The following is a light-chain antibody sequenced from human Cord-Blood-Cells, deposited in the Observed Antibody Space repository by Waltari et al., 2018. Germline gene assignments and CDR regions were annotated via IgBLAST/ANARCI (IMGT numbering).Light chain of an antibody. CDR3: NSRDSSGNHLV. Sequence: SSELTQDPAVSVALGQTVRITCQGDSLRSYYASWYQQKPGQAPVRVILGKNNRPSGIPDRFSGSSSGNTASLTITGAQAEDEADYYCNSRDSSGNHLVFGGGTKLTVL. V-gene: IGLV3-19*01. J-gene: IGLJ2*01. CDR2: GKN. CDR1: SLRSYY.